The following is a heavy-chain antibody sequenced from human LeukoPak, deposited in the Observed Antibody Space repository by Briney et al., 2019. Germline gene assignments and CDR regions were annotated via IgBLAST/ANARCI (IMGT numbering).Heavy chain of an antibody. D-gene: IGHD1/OR15-1a*01. CDR2: IKQDGSEK. CDR1: GFTFSNAW. V-gene: IGHV3-7*03. Sequence: GGSLRLSCAASGFTFSNAWMSWVRQAPGKGLEWVANIKQDGSEKYYVDSVKGRFTISRDNAKNSLYLQMNSLRAEDTAVYYCARDEQSGDYFDYWGQGTLVTVSS. CDR3: ARDEQSGDYFDY. J-gene: IGHJ4*02.